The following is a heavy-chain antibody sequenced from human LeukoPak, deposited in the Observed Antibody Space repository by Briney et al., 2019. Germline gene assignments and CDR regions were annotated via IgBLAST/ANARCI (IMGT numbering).Heavy chain of an antibody. CDR1: GFTFSDYY. J-gene: IGHJ5*02. CDR2: ISSSGTTI. D-gene: IGHD2-2*01. V-gene: IGHV3-11*01. CDR3: ARYCSSTSCYQEGSEA. Sequence: PGGSLRLSCAASGFTFSDYYMSWIRQAPGKGLEWVSYISSSGTTIYYADSVKGRFTISRDNSKNTLYLQMNSLRAEDTAVYYCARYCSSTSCYQEGSEAWGQGTLVTVSS.